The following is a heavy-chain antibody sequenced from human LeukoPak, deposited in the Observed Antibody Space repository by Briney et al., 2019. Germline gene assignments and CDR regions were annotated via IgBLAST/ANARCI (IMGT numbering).Heavy chain of an antibody. CDR2: ILHDGSKT. Sequence: TGGSLRLSCRASGFSFKSYAMHWVRPAPGKGLEWLAFILHDGSKTYHADSINGRFTISRDNSNNTLFLQMSSLTTEDTGVYYCAKDRYGSGNNWLDPWGQGTLITCSS. CDR1: GFSFKSYA. CDR3: AKDRYGSGNNWLDP. V-gene: IGHV3-30*18. D-gene: IGHD3-10*01. J-gene: IGHJ5*02.